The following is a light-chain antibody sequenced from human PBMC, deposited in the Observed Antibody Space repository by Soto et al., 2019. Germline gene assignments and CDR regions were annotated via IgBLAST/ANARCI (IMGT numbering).Light chain of an antibody. CDR1: QSVGSN. Sequence: EIVMTQSPATMSVSPGERATLSCRASQSVGSNLAWYQQKPGQAPRLLIYDASTRATGIPARFSGGGSGTEFTLTISSLHSEDFAVYYFQHYANWRTFGQGTKVDSK. CDR3: QHYANWRT. V-gene: IGKV3-15*01. J-gene: IGKJ1*01. CDR2: DAS.